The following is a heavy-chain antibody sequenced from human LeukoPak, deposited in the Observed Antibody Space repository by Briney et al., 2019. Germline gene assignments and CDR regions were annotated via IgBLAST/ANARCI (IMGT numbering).Heavy chain of an antibody. V-gene: IGHV4-59*01. CDR2: IYYSGST. D-gene: IGHD1-26*01. CDR1: GDSISSYY. J-gene: IGHJ3*02. CDR3: ARESVGEDAFDI. Sequence: KASETLSLTCTVSGDSISSYYWSWIRQPPGRGLEWIGYIYYSGSTNYNPPLKSRVTISVDMSKNYFSVKLSSVTAADTALYYCARESVGEDAFDIWGQGTMVTVSS.